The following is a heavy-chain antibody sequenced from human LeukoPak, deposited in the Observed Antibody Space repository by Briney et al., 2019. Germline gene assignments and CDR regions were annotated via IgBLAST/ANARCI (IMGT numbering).Heavy chain of an antibody. Sequence: SLRLSYAASGFTFSRYSMNWLRQAPGKGLEWVSWITMNSDDINHADSVKGRFTISRDNAKNSLYLQMNSLRAEDTAVYYCARTRSGGYNPEFDVWGQGTVVTVSA. D-gene: IGHD3-22*01. CDR3: ARTRSGGYNPEFDV. J-gene: IGHJ3*01. CDR2: ITMNSDDI. CDR1: GFTFSRYS. V-gene: IGHV3-21*05.